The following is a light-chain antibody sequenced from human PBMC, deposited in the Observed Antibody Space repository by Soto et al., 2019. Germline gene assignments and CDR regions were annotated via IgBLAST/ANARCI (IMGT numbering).Light chain of an antibody. CDR1: SSDVGGYTY. V-gene: IGLV2-14*01. CDR2: EVS. Sequence: QSALTQPASVSGSPGQSITISCTGTSSDVGGYTYVSWYQQHPGKAPKLMIYEVSNRPSGVSNRFSGSKSGNMASLTISGLQAEDEADYYCSSYTSDSTVLFGGGTKLTVL. J-gene: IGLJ2*01. CDR3: SSYTSDSTVL.